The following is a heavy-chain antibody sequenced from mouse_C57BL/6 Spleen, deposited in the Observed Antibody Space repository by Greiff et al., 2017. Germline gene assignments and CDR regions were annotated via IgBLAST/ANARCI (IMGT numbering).Heavy chain of an antibody. CDR3: ARVHYGSSFYAMDY. Sequence: VQLQQSGPELVKPGASVKLSCKASGYTFTSYDINWVKQRPGQGLEWIGWIYPRDGSTKYNEKFKGKATLTVDTSSSTAYMELHSLTSEDSAVYFCARVHYGSSFYAMDYWGQGTSVTVSS. CDR2: IYPRDGST. D-gene: IGHD1-1*01. V-gene: IGHV1-85*01. CDR1: GYTFTSYD. J-gene: IGHJ4*01.